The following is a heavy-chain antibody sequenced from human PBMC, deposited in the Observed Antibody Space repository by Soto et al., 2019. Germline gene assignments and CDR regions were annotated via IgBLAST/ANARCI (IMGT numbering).Heavy chain of an antibody. Sequence: WTWSRQPPGKGLEWIGEINHSGSINYNPSLKSRVTISVDTSKNQFSLKLSSVTAADTAVYYCARGWGSGVFDYWGQGTLVTVSS. D-gene: IGHD7-27*01. CDR2: INHSGSI. J-gene: IGHJ4*02. CDR3: ARGWGSGVFDY. V-gene: IGHV4-34*01.